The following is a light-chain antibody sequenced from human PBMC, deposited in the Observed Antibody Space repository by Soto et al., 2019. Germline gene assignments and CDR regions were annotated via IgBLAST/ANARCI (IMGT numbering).Light chain of an antibody. J-gene: IGLJ1*01. CDR3: SSYTSNTTPYV. CDR1: SGDVGASNY. CDR2: DVT. Sequence: SVLTQPSSLSWSPGQSIALSCTGTSGDVGASNYVSWYQQHPGKVPKLVIYDVTNRPSGASDRFSGSKSGNTASLTISGLQAEDEADYYCSSYTSNTTPYVFGTGTKVTVL. V-gene: IGLV2-14*01.